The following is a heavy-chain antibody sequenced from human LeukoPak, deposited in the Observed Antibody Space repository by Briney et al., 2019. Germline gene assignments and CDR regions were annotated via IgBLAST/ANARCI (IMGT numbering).Heavy chain of an antibody. CDR1: GYSFTEFA. J-gene: IGHJ4*02. V-gene: IGHV1-24*01. CDR2: FDPEDGET. Sequence: ASVKVSCKASGYSFTEFAMHWVRQAPGKGLEWMGGFDPEDGETIYAQKLQGRVTMTEDTSTATAYMELSSLRSEDTAVCYCATPIVRGVVIFDYWGQGTLVTVSS. D-gene: IGHD3-10*01. CDR3: ATPIVRGVVIFDY.